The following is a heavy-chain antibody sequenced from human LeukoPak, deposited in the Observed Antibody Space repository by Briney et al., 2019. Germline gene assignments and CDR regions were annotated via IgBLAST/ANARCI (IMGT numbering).Heavy chain of an antibody. CDR1: GFTFSDYY. CDR2: INHSGST. CDR3: ARPGFYGAPIDY. D-gene: IGHD4-17*01. Sequence: PGGSLRLSCAASGFTFSDYYMSWIRQPPGKGLEWIGEINHSGSTNYNPSLKSRVTISVDTSKNQFSLKLSSVTAADTAVYYCARPGFYGAPIDYWGQGTLVTVSS. V-gene: IGHV4-34*01. J-gene: IGHJ4*02.